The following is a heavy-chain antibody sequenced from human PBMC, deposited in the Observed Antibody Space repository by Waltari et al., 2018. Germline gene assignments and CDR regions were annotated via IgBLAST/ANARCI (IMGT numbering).Heavy chain of an antibody. D-gene: IGHD3-3*01. CDR2: IYYSGST. CDR3: ASNNYDFWTGDYFDY. V-gene: IGHV4-59*01. J-gene: IGHJ4*02. Sequence: QLQLQESGPGLVKPSETLSLTCTVSGGSISSYYWSWIRQPPGKGLEWIGYIYYSGSTTYHPSLKSRVTISVDTSKTQFSLKLSSVTAADTAVYYCASNNYDFWTGDYFDYWGQGTLVTVSS. CDR1: GGSISSYY.